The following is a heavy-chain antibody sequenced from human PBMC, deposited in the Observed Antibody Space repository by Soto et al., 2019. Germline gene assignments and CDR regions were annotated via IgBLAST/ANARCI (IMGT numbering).Heavy chain of an antibody. CDR2: ISSSSSYI. CDR3: ARVGTGYYGSGSVWFDP. D-gene: IGHD3-10*01. J-gene: IGHJ5*02. CDR1: GFTFSSYS. V-gene: IGHV3-21*01. Sequence: PGGSLRLSCAASGFTFSSYSMNWVRQAPGKGLEWVSSISSSSSYIYYADSVKGRSTISRDNAKNSLYLQMNSLRAEDTAVYYCARVGTGYYGSGSVWFDPWGQGTLVTVSS.